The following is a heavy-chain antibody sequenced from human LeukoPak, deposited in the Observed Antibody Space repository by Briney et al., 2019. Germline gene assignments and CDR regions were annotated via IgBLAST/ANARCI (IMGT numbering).Heavy chain of an antibody. CDR3: ARARWLLDAFDI. V-gene: IGHV3-21*04. Sequence: GGSLRLSCAASGFSFSSYSMNWVRQAPGKGLEWVSSISSSSSSIYYADSVKGRFTISRDNAKNSLYLQMNSLRADDTAVYYCARARWLLDAFDIWGQGTMVTVSS. CDR2: ISSSSSSI. CDR1: GFSFSSYS. J-gene: IGHJ3*02. D-gene: IGHD5-18*01.